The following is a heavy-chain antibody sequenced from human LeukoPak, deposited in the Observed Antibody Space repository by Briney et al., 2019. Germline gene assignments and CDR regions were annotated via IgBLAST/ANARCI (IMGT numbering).Heavy chain of an antibody. CDR1: GYTLTELS. CDR2: FDPEDDKT. CDR3: ATVRGYSYGRFFGDFDH. J-gene: IGHJ4*02. V-gene: IGHV1-24*01. D-gene: IGHD5-18*01. Sequence: ASVKVSCKVSGYTLTELSMNWVRQAPGKGLEWMGGFDPEDDKTICAQKLQGRVTMTEDTSTDTAYMELSSLRSEDTAMYYCATVRGYSYGRFFGDFDHWGQGTLVTVSS.